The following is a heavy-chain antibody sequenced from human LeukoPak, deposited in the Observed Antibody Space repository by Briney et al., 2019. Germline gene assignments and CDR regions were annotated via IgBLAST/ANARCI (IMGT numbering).Heavy chain of an antibody. V-gene: IGHV1-18*01. Sequence: ASVKVSCKASGGTFSSYAISWVRQAPGQGLEWMGWISAYSGNTNYAQKLQGRVTMTTDTSASTAYMELRGLRSDDTAVYYCARELKGYYYGSGSYYMDPSYYYYYMDVWGKGTTVTVSS. J-gene: IGHJ6*03. CDR1: GGTFSSYA. CDR2: ISAYSGNT. D-gene: IGHD3-10*01. CDR3: ARELKGYYYGSGSYYMDPSYYYYYMDV.